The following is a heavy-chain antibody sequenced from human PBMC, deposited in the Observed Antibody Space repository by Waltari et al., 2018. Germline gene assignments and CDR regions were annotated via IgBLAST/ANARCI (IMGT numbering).Heavy chain of an antibody. CDR1: GFSISDNY. V-gene: IGHV3-53*01. CDR2: INSGGTT. D-gene: IGHD4-4*01. Sequence: EVQLVESVGGLIQHGGSLRLSCAGSGFSISDNYMSWVRQAPGKGLEWVSFINSGGTTYYADSVKGRFTISRDNSKNTVYLQMNSLRAEDTAMYYCARDSKFDPWGQGTLVTVSS. J-gene: IGHJ5*02. CDR3: ARDSKFDP.